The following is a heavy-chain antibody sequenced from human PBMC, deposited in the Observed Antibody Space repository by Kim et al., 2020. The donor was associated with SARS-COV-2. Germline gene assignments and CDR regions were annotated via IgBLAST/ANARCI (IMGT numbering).Heavy chain of an antibody. V-gene: IGHV3-30*18. D-gene: IGHD4-17*01. Sequence: GGSLRLSCAASGFTFSSYGMHWVRQAPGKGLEWVAVISYDESNKYYADSVKGRFTISRDNSKNTLYLQMNSLRAEDTAVYYCAKSFYGDFGRHAEYFQH. J-gene: IGHJ1*01. CDR1: GFTFSSYG. CDR3: AKSFYGDFGRHAEYFQH. CDR2: ISYDESNK.